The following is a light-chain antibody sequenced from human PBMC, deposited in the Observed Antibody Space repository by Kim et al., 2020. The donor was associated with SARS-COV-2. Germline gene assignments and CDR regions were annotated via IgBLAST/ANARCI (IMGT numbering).Light chain of an antibody. CDR3: QQRSNWPLT. CDR1: QSVSSY. Sequence: SPAPLSLSPGERATLSCRASQSVSSYLAWYQQKPGQAPRLLIYDASNRATGIPARFSGSGSGTDFTLTISSLEPEDFAVYYCQQRSNWPLTFGGGTKVDIK. CDR2: DAS. V-gene: IGKV3-11*01. J-gene: IGKJ4*01.